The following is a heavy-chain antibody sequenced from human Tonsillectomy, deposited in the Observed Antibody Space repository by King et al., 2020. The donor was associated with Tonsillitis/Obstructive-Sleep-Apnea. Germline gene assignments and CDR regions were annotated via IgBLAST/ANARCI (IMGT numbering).Heavy chain of an antibody. Sequence: QLQESGPGLVKPSGTLSLTCAVSGGSISSSNWWSWVRQPPGKGLEWIGEIYHIGSTNYKPSLKSRVTLSVDKSKNQFSLKLSSVTAADTAVYYCARVGCSSTSCYAYMDVWGKGTTVTVSS. CDR1: GGSISSSNW. CDR3: ARVGCSSTSCYAYMDV. J-gene: IGHJ6*03. CDR2: IYHIGST. V-gene: IGHV4-4*02. D-gene: IGHD2-2*01.